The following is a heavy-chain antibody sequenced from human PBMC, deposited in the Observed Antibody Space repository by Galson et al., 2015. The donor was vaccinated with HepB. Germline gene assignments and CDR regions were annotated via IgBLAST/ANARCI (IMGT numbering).Heavy chain of an antibody. CDR1: GYTFTSYA. CDR3: AFEGYCSGGSCYFLRWFDP. Sequence: SVKVSCKASGYTFTSYAMHWVRQAPGQRLEWMGWINAGNGNTKYSQKFQGRVTITRDTSASTAYMELSSLRSEDTAVYYCAFEGYCSGGSCYFLRWFDPWGQGTLVTVSS. CDR2: INAGNGNT. J-gene: IGHJ5*02. V-gene: IGHV1-3*01. D-gene: IGHD2-15*01.